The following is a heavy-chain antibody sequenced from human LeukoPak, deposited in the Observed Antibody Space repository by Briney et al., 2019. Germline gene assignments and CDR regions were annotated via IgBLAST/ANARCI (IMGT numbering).Heavy chain of an antibody. D-gene: IGHD2-15*01. J-gene: IGHJ3*02. V-gene: IGHV1-8*01. CDR1: GYTFTSYD. CDR2: MNPNSGNT. CDR3: ARARLGYCSGVSCYSGSGFDI. Sequence: ASVKVSCKASGYTFTSYDINWVRQATGQGLEWMGWMNPNSGNTGYAQKFQGRVTMTRNTSISTAYMELNSLRAEDTAVYYCARARLGYCSGVSCYSGSGFDIWGQGTMVTVSS.